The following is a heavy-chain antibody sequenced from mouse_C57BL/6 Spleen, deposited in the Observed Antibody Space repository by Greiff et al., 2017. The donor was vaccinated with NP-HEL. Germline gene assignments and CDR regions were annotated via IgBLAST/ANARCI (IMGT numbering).Heavy chain of an antibody. V-gene: IGHV5-9*01. Sequence: EVKLMESGGGLVKPGGSLKLSCAASGFTFSSYTMSWVRQTPEKRLEWVATISGGGGNTYYPDSVKGRFTISRDNAKNTLYLQMSSLRSEDTALYYCARQNYYGRYFDYWGQGTTLTVSS. CDR2: ISGGGGNT. J-gene: IGHJ2*01. CDR3: ARQNYYGRYFDY. CDR1: GFTFSSYT. D-gene: IGHD1-1*01.